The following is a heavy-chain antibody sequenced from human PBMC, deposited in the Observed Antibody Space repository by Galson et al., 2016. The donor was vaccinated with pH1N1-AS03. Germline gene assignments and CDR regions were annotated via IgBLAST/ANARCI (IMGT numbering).Heavy chain of an antibody. J-gene: IGHJ4*02. CDR2: IYYDGNNK. V-gene: IGHV3-33*01. Sequence: SLRLSCAGSGFIFSSYGMHWVRQAPGKGLEWVAVIYYDGNNKYYADSVKGRFTISRDNSKNTLYLQMNSLRAEDTAVYYCARDRVGATLLDYWGQGTLVTVSS. CDR3: ARDRVGATLLDY. D-gene: IGHD1-26*01. CDR1: GFIFSSYG.